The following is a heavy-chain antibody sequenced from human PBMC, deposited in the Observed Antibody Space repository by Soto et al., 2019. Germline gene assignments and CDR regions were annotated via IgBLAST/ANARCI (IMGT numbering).Heavy chain of an antibody. V-gene: IGHV3-33*01. CDR2: IWYDGSNK. CDR3: ARDPLGYSYGLPYYYYGMDG. J-gene: IGHJ6*02. D-gene: IGHD5-18*01. Sequence: PGGSLRLSCAASGFTFSSYGMHWVRQAPGKGLEWVAVIWYDGSNKYYADSVKGRFTISRDNSKNTLYLQMNSLRAEDTAVYYCARDPLGYSYGLPYYYYGMDGWGPGTTVTVSS. CDR1: GFTFSSYG.